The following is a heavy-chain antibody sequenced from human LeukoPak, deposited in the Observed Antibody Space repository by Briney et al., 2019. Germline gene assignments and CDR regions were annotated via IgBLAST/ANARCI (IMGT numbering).Heavy chain of an antibody. V-gene: IGHV3-48*03. CDR1: GFTFSAYE. J-gene: IGHJ4*02. CDR2: ISSSGSTI. D-gene: IGHD3-10*01. CDR3: ARDYYYNSGRFDY. Sequence: GGSLRLSCAAPGFTFSAYEMNWVRQAPGKGLEWVSYISSSGSTIYYADSVKGRFTISRDNAKNSLYLQMNSLRAEDAAVYYCARDYYYNSGRFDYWGQGTVVTVSS.